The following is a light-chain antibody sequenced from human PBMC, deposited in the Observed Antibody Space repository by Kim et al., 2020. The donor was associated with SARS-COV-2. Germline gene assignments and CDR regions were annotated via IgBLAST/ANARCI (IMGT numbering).Light chain of an antibody. Sequence: DIQMTQSPSSLSASVGDRVTITCRASQSISSNLNWYQQIPGKAPKLLIYATSNLQSGVPSRFSGSGSGTDFTLTISTVQPEDLATYYCQQSYCLPYTFGQGTELEI. CDR1: QSISSN. J-gene: IGKJ2*01. V-gene: IGKV1-39*01. CDR3: QQSYCLPYT. CDR2: ATS.